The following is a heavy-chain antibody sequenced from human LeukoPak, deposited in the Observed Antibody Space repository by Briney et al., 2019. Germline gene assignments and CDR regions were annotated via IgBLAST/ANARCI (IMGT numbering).Heavy chain of an antibody. CDR1: GYTFTGYY. CDR3: ARVQVGAMFDY. V-gene: IGHV1-2*02. Sequence: ASVKVSCKASGYTFTGYYMHWVRQAPGQGLEWMGWINPNSGGTNYAQKFQGRITLTRDTSITTAYMEVSRLRSDDTAVYYCARVQVGAMFDYWGQGTLVTVSS. CDR2: INPNSGGT. D-gene: IGHD1-26*01. J-gene: IGHJ4*02.